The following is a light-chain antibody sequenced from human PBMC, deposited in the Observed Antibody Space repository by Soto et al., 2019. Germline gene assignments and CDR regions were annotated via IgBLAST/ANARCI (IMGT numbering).Light chain of an antibody. V-gene: IGKV3-11*01. CDR2: DAS. CDR3: QQRSNWPPLIT. CDR1: QSVSTN. J-gene: IGKJ5*01. Sequence: EIVLTQSPATLSLSPGERATLSCRASQSVSTNLAWYQQKAGQAPRLLIYDASNRATGIPARFSGSGSGTDFTLAISSLEPEDFAVYYCQQRSNWPPLITFGQGTRLEIK.